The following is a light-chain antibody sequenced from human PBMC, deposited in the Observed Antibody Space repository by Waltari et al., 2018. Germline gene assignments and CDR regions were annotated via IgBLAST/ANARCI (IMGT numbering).Light chain of an antibody. CDR2: AAS. J-gene: IGKJ1*01. Sequence: DIQMTQSPSSLSASVGDRVTITCRASQGISNNLALYQQKPGKVPNLLIYAASTLQSGVPVRFSGSGSGTDFTLTISSLQPEDVATYYCQKYNSAPWTFGQGTKVEIK. V-gene: IGKV1-27*01. CDR1: QGISNN. CDR3: QKYNSAPWT.